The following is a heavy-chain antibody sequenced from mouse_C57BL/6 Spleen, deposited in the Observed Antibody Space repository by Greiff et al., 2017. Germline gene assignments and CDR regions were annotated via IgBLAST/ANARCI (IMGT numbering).Heavy chain of an antibody. CDR2: IYPGDGDT. CDR3: ARGGPYGNYWYFDV. J-gene: IGHJ1*03. V-gene: IGHV1-82*01. Sequence: LEESGPELVKPGASVKISCKASGYAFSSSWMNWVKQRPGKGLEWIGRIYPGDGDTNYNGKFKGKATLTADKSSSTAYMQLSSLTSEDSAVYFCARGGPYGNYWYFDVWGTGTTVTVSS. D-gene: IGHD2-1*01. CDR1: GYAFSSSW.